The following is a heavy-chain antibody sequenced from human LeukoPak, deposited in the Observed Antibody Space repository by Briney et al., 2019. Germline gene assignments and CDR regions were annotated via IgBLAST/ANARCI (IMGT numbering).Heavy chain of an antibody. CDR1: GYTFTGYY. D-gene: IGHD6-13*01. J-gene: IGHJ5*02. CDR3: AREEVAAAGISFNWFDP. V-gene: IGHV1-46*01. Sequence: ASVKVSCKASGYTFTGYYMHWVRQAPGQGLEWMGIINPSGGSTSYAQKFQGRVTMTRDTSTSTVYMELSSLRSEDTAVYYCAREEVAAAGISFNWFDPWGQGTLVTVSS. CDR2: INPSGGST.